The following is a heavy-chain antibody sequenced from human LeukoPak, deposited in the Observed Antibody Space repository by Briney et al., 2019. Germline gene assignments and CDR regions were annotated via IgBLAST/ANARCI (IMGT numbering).Heavy chain of an antibody. J-gene: IGHJ5*02. CDR3: ARDSLRFLEWLPNNWFDP. V-gene: IGHV1-46*01. CDR2: INPSGGST. Sequence: ASVKVSCKASGYTFASYYMHWVRQAPGQGLEWMGIINPSGGSTSYAQKFQGRVTMTRDMSTSTVYMELSSLRSEDTAEYYCARDSLRFLEWLPNNWFDPWGQGTLVTVSS. CDR1: GYTFASYY. D-gene: IGHD3-3*01.